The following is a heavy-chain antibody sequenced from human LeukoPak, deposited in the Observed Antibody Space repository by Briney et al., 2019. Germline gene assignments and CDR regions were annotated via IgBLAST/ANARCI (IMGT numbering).Heavy chain of an antibody. CDR2: IYYDGSNK. V-gene: IGHV3-33*01. D-gene: IGHD4-23*01. CDR1: GFTFSSYG. CDR3: VRMGGDNGGKTLEN. Sequence: PGGSLRLSCAASGFTFSSYGMHWVRQAPGKGLDWVAMIYYDGSNKYYADSVRGRFTISRDNSRSTVYLQMNSLRVEDTAVYSCVRMGGDNGGKTLENWGQGTLVIVSS. J-gene: IGHJ4*02.